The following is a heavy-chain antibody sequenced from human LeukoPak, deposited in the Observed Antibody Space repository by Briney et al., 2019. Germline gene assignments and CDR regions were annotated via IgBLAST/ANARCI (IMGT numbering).Heavy chain of an antibody. V-gene: IGHV3-30-3*01. CDR1: GFTFSNYA. D-gene: IGHD6-19*01. Sequence: PGGSLRLSCAASGFTFSNYAMHWVRQAPGKGLEWVAVISYHGSNKYYADSVKGRFTISRDNSKNTLDLQMNSLGPEDTAVYCCARVDREWLVQNFDYWGQGTLVTVSS. CDR2: ISYHGSNK. J-gene: IGHJ4*02. CDR3: ARVDREWLVQNFDY.